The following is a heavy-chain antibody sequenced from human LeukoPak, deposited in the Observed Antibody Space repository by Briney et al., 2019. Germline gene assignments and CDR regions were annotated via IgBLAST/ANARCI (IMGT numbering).Heavy chain of an antibody. V-gene: IGHV3-11*04. CDR2: ISGSDGII. CDR3: AKDLSSSGRSYYFDY. D-gene: IGHD6-13*01. CDR1: GFTFSDYY. Sequence: PGGPLRLSCAASGFTFSDYYMSWIRQAPGKGLEWISYISGSDGIIYYTDSVRGRFTISRDNAKKSLYLQMNRLTAEDTAVYYCAKDLSSSGRSYYFDYWGQGTLVTVSS. J-gene: IGHJ4*02.